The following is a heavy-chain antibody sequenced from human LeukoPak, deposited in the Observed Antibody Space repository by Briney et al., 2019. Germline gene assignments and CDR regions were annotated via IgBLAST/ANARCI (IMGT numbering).Heavy chain of an antibody. Sequence: PGGSLRLSCAASGFTFSSYGMHWVRQAPGKGLEWVAVIWYDGSNKYYADSVKGRFTISRDNSRNTLYLQMNSLRAEDTAVYYCAKDTGIAVAGLDYWGQGTLVTVSS. J-gene: IGHJ4*02. CDR3: AKDTGIAVAGLDY. V-gene: IGHV3-33*06. CDR1: GFTFSSYG. D-gene: IGHD6-19*01. CDR2: IWYDGSNK.